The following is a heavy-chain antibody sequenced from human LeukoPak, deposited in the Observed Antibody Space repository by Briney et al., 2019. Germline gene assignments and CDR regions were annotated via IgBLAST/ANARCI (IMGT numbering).Heavy chain of an antibody. CDR1: GGSFSGYY. J-gene: IGHJ5*02. D-gene: IGHD2-21*01. Sequence: PSETLSLTCAVYGGSFSGYYWSWIRQPPGKGLEWIGEINHSGSTNYNPSLKSRVTISVDTSKNQFSLKLSSVTAADTAVYYCARLVGWFDPWGQGTLVTVSS. CDR2: INHSGST. V-gene: IGHV4-34*01. CDR3: ARLVGWFDP.